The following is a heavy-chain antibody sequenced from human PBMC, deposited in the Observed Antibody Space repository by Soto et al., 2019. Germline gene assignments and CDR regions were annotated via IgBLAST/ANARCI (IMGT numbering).Heavy chain of an antibody. CDR1: GFTFSSYA. CDR3: AKEPVGPDWYFDL. J-gene: IGHJ2*01. V-gene: IGHV3-23*01. Sequence: PGGSLRLSCVASGFTFSSYAMTWVRQAPGKGLEWVSAITGSGISTHYADSVKGRFTVSRDNSKNTLYRQMNSLRAEDTAVYNCAKEPVGPDWYFDLWGRGTLVTVSS. CDR2: ITGSGIST.